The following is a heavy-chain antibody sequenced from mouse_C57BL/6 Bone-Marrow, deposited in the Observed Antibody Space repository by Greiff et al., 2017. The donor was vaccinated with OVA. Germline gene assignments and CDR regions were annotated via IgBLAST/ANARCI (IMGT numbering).Heavy chain of an antibody. J-gene: IGHJ2*01. V-gene: IGHV3-8*01. CDR1: GYSITSDY. CDR3: ARCGSEDYYSFDY. Sequence: EVKLQESGPGLAKPSQTLSLTCSVTGYSITSDYWNWIRNFPGNKLEYMGYISYSGSTYYNPSLKSRISISRDTSKNQDYLQLNSLTTEDTATYYCARCGSEDYYSFDYWGKGTTLTVSS. D-gene: IGHD1-1*01. CDR2: ISYSGST.